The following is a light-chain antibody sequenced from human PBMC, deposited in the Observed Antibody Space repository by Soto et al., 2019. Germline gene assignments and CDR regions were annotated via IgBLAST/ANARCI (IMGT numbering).Light chain of an antibody. CDR1: SSDVGAYNY. Sequence: QSALTQPASVSGSPGQSITISCTGASSDVGAYNYVSWYQQHPGKAPKLMIYDVSNRPSGVSNRFSGSKFGNTASLTISGLQAEDEADYYCSSYTSSSTVVFGGGTKLTVL. CDR2: DVS. V-gene: IGLV2-14*01. CDR3: SSYTSSSTVV. J-gene: IGLJ2*01.